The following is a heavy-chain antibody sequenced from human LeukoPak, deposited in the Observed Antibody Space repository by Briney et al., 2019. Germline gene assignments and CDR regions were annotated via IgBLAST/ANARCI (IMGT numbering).Heavy chain of an antibody. D-gene: IGHD1-26*01. CDR2: IYYSGRT. J-gene: IGHJ4*02. Sequence: SETLSLTCTVSGGSISSYYWSWIRQPPGKGLEWIGYIYYSGRTNYNPSLKSRVTISVDTSKNQFSLKLSSVTAADTAVYFCARGYSGSYRSPYGYWGQGTLVTVSS. V-gene: IGHV4-59*01. CDR3: ARGYSGSYRSPYGY. CDR1: GGSISSYY.